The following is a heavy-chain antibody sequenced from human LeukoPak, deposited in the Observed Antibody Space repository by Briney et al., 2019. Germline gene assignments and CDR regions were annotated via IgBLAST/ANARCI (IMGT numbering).Heavy chain of an antibody. CDR3: AHTGSPHGDDWFDP. CDR2: ISRDDDQ. J-gene: IGHJ5*02. D-gene: IGHD7-27*01. Sequence: SGPTLVNPTQTLTLTCTFSGFSLNTGDVGVGWIRQPPGKALEWLALISRDDDQRYSPSLKNRLTITKDTSKNQVVLTMTNMDPVDTATYYCAHTGSPHGDDWFDPWGQGTLVTASS. V-gene: IGHV2-5*02. CDR1: GFSLNTGDVG.